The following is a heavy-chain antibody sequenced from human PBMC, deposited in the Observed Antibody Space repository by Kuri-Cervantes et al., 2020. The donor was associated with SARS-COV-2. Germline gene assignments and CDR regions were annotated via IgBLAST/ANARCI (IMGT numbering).Heavy chain of an antibody. CDR1: GSTFSSYW. CDR2: IKQDGSEK. CDR3: ARDLRLGKSLDY. D-gene: IGHD7-27*01. Sequence: GESLKISCAASGSTFSSYWMSWVRQAPGKGLEWVANIKQDGSEKYYVDSVKGRFTISRDNAKNSLYLQMSSLRAEDTAVYYCARDLRLGKSLDYWGQGTLVTVSS. J-gene: IGHJ4*02. V-gene: IGHV3-7*01.